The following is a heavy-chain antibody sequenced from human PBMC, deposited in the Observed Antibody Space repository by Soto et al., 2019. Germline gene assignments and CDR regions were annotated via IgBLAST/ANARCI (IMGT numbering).Heavy chain of an antibody. Sequence: LGGCLRLSCSASLFTFSSYAMSCVRQAPGKGLEWVSAISGSGGSTYYADSVKGRFTISRDNSKNTLYLQMNSLRAEDTAVYYCAKDQPLVDTAMVTVDYWGQGTLVTVSS. V-gene: IGHV3-23*01. CDR1: LFTFSSYA. CDR2: ISGSGGST. CDR3: AKDQPLVDTAMVTVDY. J-gene: IGHJ4*02. D-gene: IGHD5-18*01.